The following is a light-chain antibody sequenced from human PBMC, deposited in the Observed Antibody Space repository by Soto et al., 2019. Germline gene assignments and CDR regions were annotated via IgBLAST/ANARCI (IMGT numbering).Light chain of an antibody. CDR2: AAS. J-gene: IGKJ3*01. CDR3: QKYYSAPFT. Sequence: DIQMTQSPSSLSASVGDRVTITCRASQGISNYLAWYQQKPGKVPKVLIYAASTLQSGVPSRFSGSGSGTDFTLTISSLQPADVATYYCQKYYSAPFTFGPGTKVDIK. CDR1: QGISNY. V-gene: IGKV1-27*01.